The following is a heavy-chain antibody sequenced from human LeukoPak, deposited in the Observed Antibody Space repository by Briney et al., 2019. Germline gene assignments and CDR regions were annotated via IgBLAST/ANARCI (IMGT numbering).Heavy chain of an antibody. CDR2: ISSSSSYI. J-gene: IGHJ3*02. V-gene: IGHV3-21*01. CDR3: ARDSGSIVVVPAALRAFDI. Sequence: PGGSLRLSCAASGFTFSSYSMNWVRQAPGKGLEWVSSISSSSSYIYYADSVKGRFTISRDNAKNSLYLQMNSLRAEDTGVYYCARDSGSIVVVPAALRAFDIWGQGTMVTVSS. CDR1: GFTFSSYS. D-gene: IGHD2-2*01.